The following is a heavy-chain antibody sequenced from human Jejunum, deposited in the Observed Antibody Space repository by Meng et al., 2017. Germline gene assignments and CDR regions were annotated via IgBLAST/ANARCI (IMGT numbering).Heavy chain of an antibody. CDR2: ISVYHGNT. V-gene: IGHV1-18*01. CDR3: ARDYSGTSYRYSDY. J-gene: IGHJ4*02. Sequence: QVQLVQSGAEVKNPGASVKVTCKTSGYTFTSYGISWVRQAPGQGVEWMGWISVYHGNTNYAQKLQGRVTMTTDTSMSTAYMELRSLRSDDTAVYFCARDYSGTSYRYSDYWGQGTLVTVSS. D-gene: IGHD1-26*01. CDR1: GYTFTSYG.